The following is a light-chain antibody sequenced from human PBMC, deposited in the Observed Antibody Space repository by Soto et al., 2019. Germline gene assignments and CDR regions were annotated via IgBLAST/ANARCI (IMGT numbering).Light chain of an antibody. CDR3: CSYAGYYTLL. J-gene: IGLJ2*01. Sequence: QSVLTQPRSVSGSPGQSFTISCTGTSSDVGGYNYVSWYQHHPGKAPKLIIYAVSGRPSGVPDRFSGSKSGNTDSLTISGLQADDEADYYCCSYAGYYTLLFGGGTQLTVL. V-gene: IGLV2-11*01. CDR1: SSDVGGYNY. CDR2: AVS.